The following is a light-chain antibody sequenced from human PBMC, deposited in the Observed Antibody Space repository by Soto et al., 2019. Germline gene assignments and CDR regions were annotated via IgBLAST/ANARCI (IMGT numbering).Light chain of an antibody. CDR1: QNISSY. Sequence: IVLTLSPATLSYSPGKRATLSCRASQNISSYLILYQQKTGQAPRLLIYDVSNRTTGIPARFSGSGSGTDFTLTISSLEPEDFAVYYCQQRSNWPRTFGQGTKVDIK. CDR2: DVS. J-gene: IGKJ1*01. CDR3: QQRSNWPRT. V-gene: IGKV3-11*01.